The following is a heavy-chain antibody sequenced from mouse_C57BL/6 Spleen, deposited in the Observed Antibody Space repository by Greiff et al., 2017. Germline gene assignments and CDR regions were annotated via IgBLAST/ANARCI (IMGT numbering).Heavy chain of an antibody. J-gene: IGHJ4*01. CDR3: ARGNYYGSSPYAMDY. CDR1: GYTFTDHT. CDR2: IYPRDGST. Sequence: VQLQQSDAELVKPGASVKISCKVSGYTFTDHTIHWMKQRPEQGLEWIGYIYPRDGSTKYNEKFKGKATLTADKSSSTAYMQLNSLTSEDSAVYFCARGNYYGSSPYAMDYWGQGTSVTVSS. D-gene: IGHD1-1*01. V-gene: IGHV1-78*01.